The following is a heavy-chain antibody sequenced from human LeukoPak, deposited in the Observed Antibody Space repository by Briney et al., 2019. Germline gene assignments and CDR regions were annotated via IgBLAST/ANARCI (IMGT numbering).Heavy chain of an antibody. CDR2: MSVDSKYI. Sequence: GGSLRLSCVASGFIFSRYDMHWVRQAPGKGLEWVAGMSVDSKYIYYVASVKGRFIISRDNAKNSLYLQMNSLRAEDTAIYYCTRDSPPDYWGRGTLVTVSS. CDR3: TRDSPPDY. CDR1: GFIFSRYD. J-gene: IGHJ4*02. V-gene: IGHV3-30*03.